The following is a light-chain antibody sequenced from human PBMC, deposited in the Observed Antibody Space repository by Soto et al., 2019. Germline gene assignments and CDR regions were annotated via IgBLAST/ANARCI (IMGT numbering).Light chain of an antibody. V-gene: IGKV3-20*01. Sequence: EIVLTQSPATLSLSPWEIATLSVRASQTVRNNYLAWYQQKPGQAPRLLIYDASSRATGIPDRFSGGGSGTDFALTISRLEPQDFAVYYCQQFSSYPPTFGGGTKVDIK. CDR2: DAS. CDR3: QQFSSYPPT. J-gene: IGKJ4*01. CDR1: QTVRNNY.